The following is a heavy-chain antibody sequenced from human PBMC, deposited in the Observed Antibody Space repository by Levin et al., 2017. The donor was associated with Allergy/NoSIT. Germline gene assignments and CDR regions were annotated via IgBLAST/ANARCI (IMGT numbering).Heavy chain of an antibody. Sequence: GGSLRLSCAASGFTFSNYAMSWVRQAPGKGLEWVSAISGSGGSTYYADSVKGRFTISRDNSKNTLYLQMNSLRAEDTAVYYCAKELLDFWSGYYKDYWGQGTLVTVSS. J-gene: IGHJ4*02. V-gene: IGHV3-23*01. D-gene: IGHD3-3*01. CDR2: ISGSGGST. CDR1: GFTFSNYA. CDR3: AKELLDFWSGYYKDY.